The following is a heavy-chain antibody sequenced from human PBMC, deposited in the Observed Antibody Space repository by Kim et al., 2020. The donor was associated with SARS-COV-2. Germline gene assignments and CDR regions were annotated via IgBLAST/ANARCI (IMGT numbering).Heavy chain of an antibody. Sequence: SVKVSCKASGGTFSSYAISWVRQAPGQGLEWMGGIIPIFGTANYAQKFQGRVTITADESTSTAYMELSSLRSEDTAVYYCASPWDSSGWDYLDYWGQGTLVTVSS. V-gene: IGHV1-69*13. D-gene: IGHD6-19*01. CDR3: ASPWDSSGWDYLDY. CDR1: GGTFSSYA. J-gene: IGHJ4*02. CDR2: IIPIFGTA.